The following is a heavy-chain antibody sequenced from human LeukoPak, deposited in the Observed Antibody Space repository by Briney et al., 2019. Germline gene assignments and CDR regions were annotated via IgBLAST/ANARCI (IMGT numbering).Heavy chain of an antibody. D-gene: IGHD4-17*01. CDR3: ARGGGYGDYVLSPYNNDY. Sequence: SVKVSCKASGGTFSSYAISWVRQAPGQGLEWMGRIIPILGIANYAQKFQGRVTITADKSTSTAYMELSSLRSEDTAVYYCARGGGYGDYVLSPYNNDYWGQGTLVTVSS. V-gene: IGHV1-69*04. CDR2: IIPILGIA. CDR1: GGTFSSYA. J-gene: IGHJ4*02.